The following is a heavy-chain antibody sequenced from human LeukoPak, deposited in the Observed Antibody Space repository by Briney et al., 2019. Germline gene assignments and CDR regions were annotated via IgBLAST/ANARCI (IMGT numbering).Heavy chain of an antibody. CDR1: GYNFTTYW. V-gene: IGHV5-51*01. D-gene: IGHD2-15*01. CDR3: ARRLGGGTYYFDY. J-gene: IGHJ4*02. Sequence: GESLKISCQASGYNFTTYWIGWVRQMPGKGLEWMGIIYPGDSDTKYSPSFQGQVTISADKSISTAYLQWSSLKASDTAMYYCARRLGGGTYYFDYWGQGTLVTVSS. CDR2: IYPGDSDT.